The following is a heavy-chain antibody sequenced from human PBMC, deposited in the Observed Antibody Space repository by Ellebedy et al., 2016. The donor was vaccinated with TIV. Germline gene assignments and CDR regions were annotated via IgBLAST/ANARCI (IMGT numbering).Heavy chain of an antibody. CDR3: AKALTYCSGGSCSFDY. CDR1: GFTFSSLA. J-gene: IGHJ4*02. CDR2: ISGSGGST. V-gene: IGHV3-23*01. D-gene: IGHD2-15*01. Sequence: PGGSLRLSCAASGFTFSSLAMSWVRQAPGEGLEWVSAISGSGGSTYYADSVKGRFTISRDTSKNTLYLQMNSLGAEDTAIYYCAKALTYCSGGSCSFDYWGQGTLVTVSS.